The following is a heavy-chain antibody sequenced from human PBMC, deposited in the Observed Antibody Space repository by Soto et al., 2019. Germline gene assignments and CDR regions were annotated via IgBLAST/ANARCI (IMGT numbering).Heavy chain of an antibody. CDR2: VGGSGTST. D-gene: IGHD7-27*01. V-gene: IGHV3-23*01. J-gene: IGHJ4*02. CDR3: AHHQRTTSRQLGYFDY. Sequence: EVQLLESGGGFVQPGGSLRLSCAASGFTFSSYAMSWVRQVPGKGLEWVAAVGGSGTSTYYADSVKGRFTISRDNSKNKLYLEMNSLRAEDTAVYYCAHHQRTTSRQLGYFDYWGKGTLVTVSS. CDR1: GFTFSSYA.